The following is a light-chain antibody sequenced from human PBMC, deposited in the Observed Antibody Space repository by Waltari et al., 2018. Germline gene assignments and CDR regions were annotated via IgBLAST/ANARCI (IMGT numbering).Light chain of an antibody. CDR1: QSIATN. J-gene: IGKJ5*01. Sequence: THPQATLPVSPGGRPPPPYRASQSIATNLAWYQQRRGQAPRLLIFDASTRATSISGRFSGSGSGTEFTLTISSLESEDSAVYYCQQCNRWPPITFGQGARLEIK. CDR2: DAS. V-gene: IGKV3-15*01. CDR3: QQCNRWPPIT.